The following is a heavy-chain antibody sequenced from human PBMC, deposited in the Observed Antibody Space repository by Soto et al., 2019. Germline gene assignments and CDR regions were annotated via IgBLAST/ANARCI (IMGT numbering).Heavy chain of an antibody. CDR2: ITGSGGYT. Sequence: EVQLLESGGGLMQPGGSLRLSCAASGFTFSSYAMSWVRQAPGKGLEWVSDITGSGGYTFYADSVTGRFTISRDNSKNTLYLQMSSLRAEDTAVYYCAKERYYDILTGPENYYYYYGMDVWGQGTTVTVSS. J-gene: IGHJ6*02. D-gene: IGHD3-9*01. V-gene: IGHV3-23*01. CDR3: AKERYYDILTGPENYYYYYGMDV. CDR1: GFTFSSYA.